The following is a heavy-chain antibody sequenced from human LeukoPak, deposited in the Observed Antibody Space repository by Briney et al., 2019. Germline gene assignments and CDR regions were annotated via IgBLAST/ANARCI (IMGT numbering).Heavy chain of an antibody. Sequence: TSETLSLTCSVSGDSISTSSYYWGWIRQPPGKGLEWIGTIYYSGSTYYNPSLTSRVTISVDTSKNQFSLKLSSVTAADTAVYYCARHKDYYYYYMDVWGKGTTVTISS. CDR3: ARHKDYYYYYMDV. CDR1: GDSISTSSYY. J-gene: IGHJ6*03. V-gene: IGHV4-39*01. CDR2: IYYSGST.